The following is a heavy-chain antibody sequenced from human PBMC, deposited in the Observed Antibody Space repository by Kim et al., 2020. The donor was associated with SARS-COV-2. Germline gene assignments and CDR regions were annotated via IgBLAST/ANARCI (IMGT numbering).Heavy chain of an antibody. Sequence: GGSLRLSCAASGFTFSSYGMHWVRQAPGKGLEWVVVIWYDGSNKYYADSVKGRFTISRDNSKNTLYLQMNSLRAEDTAVYYCARELWFGESSGGDAFDIWGQGTMVTVSS. D-gene: IGHD3-10*01. CDR3: ARELWFGESSGGDAFDI. V-gene: IGHV3-33*01. CDR2: IWYDGSNK. J-gene: IGHJ3*02. CDR1: GFTFSSYG.